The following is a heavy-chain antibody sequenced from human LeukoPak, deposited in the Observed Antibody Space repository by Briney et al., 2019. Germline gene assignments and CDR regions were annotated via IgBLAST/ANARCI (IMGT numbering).Heavy chain of an antibody. V-gene: IGHV3-21*01. D-gene: IGHD3-22*01. CDR1: GFTFSSYS. Sequence: PGGSLRLSCAASGFTFSSYSMNWVRQAPGKGLEWVSSISGSSSYIYYADSVKGRFTISRDNAKNSLYLQMNSLRAEDTAVYYCARDKTYYYDSSGYYYDYWGQGTLVTVSS. CDR3: ARDKTYYYDSSGYYYDY. J-gene: IGHJ4*02. CDR2: ISGSSSYI.